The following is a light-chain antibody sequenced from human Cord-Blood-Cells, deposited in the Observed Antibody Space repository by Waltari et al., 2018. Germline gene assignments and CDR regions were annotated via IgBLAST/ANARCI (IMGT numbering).Light chain of an antibody. V-gene: IGKV3-11*01. J-gene: IGKJ2*03. CDR1: QSVSSY. Sequence: EIVLTQSPATLSLSPGERATLSCRASQSVSSYLAWYQQKPGQAPRLLIYDAYNRATGIPARFSGSGSGTDFTLTISSLEPEEFAVYYCQQRSNWPPVLYSFGQGTKLEIK. CDR2: DAY. CDR3: QQRSNWPPVLYS.